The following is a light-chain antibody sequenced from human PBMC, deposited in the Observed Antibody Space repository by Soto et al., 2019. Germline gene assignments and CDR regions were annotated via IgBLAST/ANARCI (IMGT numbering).Light chain of an antibody. J-gene: IGKJ3*01. Sequence: DIQMTQSPSSLSASVGDRVTITCQASHDINNYLNWYQQKPGKAPKLLIYDASNLKTGVPSRFSGSGSETDFTFTISNLQPEDIATYYCQQFDDLPFTFGPGTKVDIK. CDR1: HDINNY. V-gene: IGKV1-33*01. CDR2: DAS. CDR3: QQFDDLPFT.